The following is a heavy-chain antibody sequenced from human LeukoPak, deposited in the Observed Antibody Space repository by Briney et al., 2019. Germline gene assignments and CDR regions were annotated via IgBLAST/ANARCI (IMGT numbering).Heavy chain of an antibody. Sequence: PGGSPRLSCAASGFTFSSYAMSWVRQAPGKGLEWVSAISGSGGSTYYADSVKGRFTISRDNSKNTLYLQMNSLRAEDTAVYYCAKYRARFYYFDYWGQGTLVTVSS. CDR2: ISGSGGST. CDR3: AKYRARFYYFDY. J-gene: IGHJ4*02. CDR1: GFTFSSYA. D-gene: IGHD6-6*01. V-gene: IGHV3-23*01.